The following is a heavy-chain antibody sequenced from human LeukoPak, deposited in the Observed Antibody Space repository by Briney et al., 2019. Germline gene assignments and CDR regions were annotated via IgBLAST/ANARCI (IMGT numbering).Heavy chain of an antibody. V-gene: IGHV3-11*06. CDR1: GFTFSNYY. D-gene: IGHD5-12*01. Sequence: PGGSLRLSCAASGFTFSNYYMSWIRQAPGKGLEWVSYISGSSGSTNYADSVMGRFTISRDNAKNSLYLQINSLRAEDTAVYYRARDSPGYGGYSYWGQGTLVTVSS. CDR3: ARDSPGYGGYSY. J-gene: IGHJ4*02. CDR2: ISGSSGST.